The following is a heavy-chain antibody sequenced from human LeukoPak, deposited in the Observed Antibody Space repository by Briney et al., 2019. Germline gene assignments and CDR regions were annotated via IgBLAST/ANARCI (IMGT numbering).Heavy chain of an antibody. CDR2: INPNSGAT. Sequence: VSVTVSCKASGYTFTDYYMHWVRQAPGQGLEWMGWINPNSGATNYAQKFQGRVTMTRDTSISTAYMELSRLRSDDTAVYYCARRRSGSYDYWGQGTLLAVFS. V-gene: IGHV1-2*02. CDR1: GYTFTDYY. D-gene: IGHD3-10*01. CDR3: ARRRSGSYDY. J-gene: IGHJ4*02.